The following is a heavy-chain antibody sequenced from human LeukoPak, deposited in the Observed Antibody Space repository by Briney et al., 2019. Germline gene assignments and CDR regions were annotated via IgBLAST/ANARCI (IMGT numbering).Heavy chain of an antibody. CDR3: ALLAVASDYY. Sequence: GESLKISCAVSGFPFSIYEMNWVRQAPGKGLEWVSNIGSSGTTIYYADSVKGRFSISRDNAKNSLYLQMNSLRVEDTAVYYCALLAVASDYYWGQGALVTVSS. V-gene: IGHV3-48*03. D-gene: IGHD6-19*01. J-gene: IGHJ4*02. CDR1: GFPFSIYE. CDR2: IGSSGTTI.